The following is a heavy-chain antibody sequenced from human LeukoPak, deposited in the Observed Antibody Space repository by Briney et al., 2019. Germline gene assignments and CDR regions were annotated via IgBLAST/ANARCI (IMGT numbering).Heavy chain of an antibody. CDR1: GFTFSSSY. D-gene: IGHD1-26*01. J-gene: IGHJ3*02. Sequence: ASVKVSCKASGFTFSSSYIHCVRQGPGQGLEWVGWIDPNNGGTNYAQRFQGRVTLTRDTSVTTAYMELSRLRSDDAAVYFCTTSREDPHYHSPYDAFDIWGQGTMVTVSS. CDR3: TTSREDPHYHSPYDAFDI. CDR2: IDPNNGGT. V-gene: IGHV1-2*02.